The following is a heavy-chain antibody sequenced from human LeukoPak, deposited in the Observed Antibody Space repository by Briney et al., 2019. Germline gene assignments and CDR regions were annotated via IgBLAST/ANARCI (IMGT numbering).Heavy chain of an antibody. Sequence: SGPTLVKPTQTLTLTFTFSGFSLSSSGGGVGWIRQPPGKALEWLALIYWDDDKRYSPSLKSRLTITKDTSKNQVVLTMTNMDPVDTATYYCARRSSGGYYSALDYWGQGTLVTVSS. D-gene: IGHD3-22*01. CDR1: GFSLSSSGGG. CDR2: IYWDDDK. CDR3: ARRSSGGYYSALDY. V-gene: IGHV2-5*02. J-gene: IGHJ4*02.